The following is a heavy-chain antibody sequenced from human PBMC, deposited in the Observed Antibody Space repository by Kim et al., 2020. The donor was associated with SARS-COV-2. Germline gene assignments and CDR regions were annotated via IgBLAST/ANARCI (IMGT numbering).Heavy chain of an antibody. Sequence: GGSLRLSCAASGFTFSSYAMSWVRQAPGKGLEWVSAISGSGGSTYYADSVKGRFTISRDNSKNTLYLQMNSLRAEDTAVYYCAKDSGWGNGYSSGWPPPYGDYWGQGTLVTVSS. CDR3: AKDSGWGNGYSSGWPPPYGDY. CDR1: GFTFSSYA. J-gene: IGHJ4*02. CDR2: ISGSGGST. V-gene: IGHV3-23*01. D-gene: IGHD6-19*01.